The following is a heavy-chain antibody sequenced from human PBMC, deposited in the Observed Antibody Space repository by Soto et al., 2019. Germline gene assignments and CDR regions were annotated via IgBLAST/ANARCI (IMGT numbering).Heavy chain of an antibody. V-gene: IGHV4-4*02. Sequence: SETLSLTCDVSGGSISSNWWSWVRQPPGKGLEWIGEIHHSGTTNYNPSLKSRVTMSVDKSENQISLNLNSVTAADTAVYYCARHIAISTMRVFDSCGQGTLVTVSS. CDR1: GGSISSNW. J-gene: IGHJ4*02. CDR2: IHHSGTT. CDR3: ARHIAISTMRVFDS. D-gene: IGHD3-22*01.